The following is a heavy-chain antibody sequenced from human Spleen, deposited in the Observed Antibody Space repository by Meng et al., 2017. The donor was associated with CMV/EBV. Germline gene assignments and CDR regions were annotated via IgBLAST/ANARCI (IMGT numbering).Heavy chain of an antibody. CDR1: GFTFSSYD. CDR3: AKDIDYGDY. D-gene: IGHD1-26*01. V-gene: IGHV3-30*02. J-gene: IGHJ4*02. Sequence: GESLKISCAASGFTFSSYDMHWVRQAPGKGLEWVAFIRYDGSLKYYADSVRGRFAIYRDESKNTLFLQMNSLRADDTAVYYCAKDIDYGDYWGQGTLVTVSS. CDR2: IRYDGSLK.